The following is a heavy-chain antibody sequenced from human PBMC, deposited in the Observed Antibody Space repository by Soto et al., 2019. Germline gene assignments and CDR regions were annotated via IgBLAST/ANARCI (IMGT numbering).Heavy chain of an antibody. D-gene: IGHD6-13*01. V-gene: IGHV1-8*01. J-gene: IGHJ3*02. Sequence: GASVKVSCKASGDTFTTYDINWVRQATGQGLEWMGWMNPNSGNTGYAQKFQGRVTMTRNTSISTAYMELSSLRSEDTAVYYCARGAAAGNDAFDIWGQGTMVTVSS. CDR2: MNPNSGNT. CDR1: GDTFTTYD. CDR3: ARGAAAGNDAFDI.